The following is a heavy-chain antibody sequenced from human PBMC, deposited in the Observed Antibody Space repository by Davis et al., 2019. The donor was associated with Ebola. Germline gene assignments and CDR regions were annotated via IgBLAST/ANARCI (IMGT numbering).Heavy chain of an antibody. V-gene: IGHV4-39*07. CDR2: IYYTGRT. D-gene: IGHD6-6*01. J-gene: IGHJ2*01. Sequence: SETLSLTCSVSGGSISSGTYYWGWVRQPPGKGLEWIGAIYYTGRTYYNSSLESRVTISLDTSKNQFSLKLRSVNAADTAVYFCARLSGLFSSSSGALYFDLWGRGTLVSVSS. CDR1: GGSISSGTYY. CDR3: ARLSGLFSSSSGALYFDL.